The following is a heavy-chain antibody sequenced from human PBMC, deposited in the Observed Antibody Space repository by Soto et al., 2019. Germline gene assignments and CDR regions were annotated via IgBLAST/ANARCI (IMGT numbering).Heavy chain of an antibody. D-gene: IGHD2-21*02. J-gene: IGHJ5*02. Sequence: ASVTVSCKASGYTFTGYYVHWVRQAPGQGLEWMGWINPNSGGTNYAQKFQGWVTMTRDTSISTAYMELSRLRSDDTAVYYCARGFHIVVVTAISTGVGFDPWGQGTLVTVSS. CDR3: ARGFHIVVVTAISTGVGFDP. CDR1: GYTFTGYY. CDR2: INPNSGGT. V-gene: IGHV1-2*04.